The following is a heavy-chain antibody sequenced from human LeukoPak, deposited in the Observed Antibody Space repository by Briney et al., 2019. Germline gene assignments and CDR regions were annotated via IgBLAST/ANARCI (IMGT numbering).Heavy chain of an antibody. D-gene: IGHD3-16*01. Sequence: SETLSLTCTVSGGSISSYYWSWIRQPPGKGLEWIGYIYYSGSTNYNPSLKSRVTISVDTSKNQFSLKLSSVTAADTAVYYCARLISGGSNAFDIWGQGTMVTASS. J-gene: IGHJ3*02. CDR3: ARLISGGSNAFDI. V-gene: IGHV4-59*08. CDR2: IYYSGST. CDR1: GGSISSYY.